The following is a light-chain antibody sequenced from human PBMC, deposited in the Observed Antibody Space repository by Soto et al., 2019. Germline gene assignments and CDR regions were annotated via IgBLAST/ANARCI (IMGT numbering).Light chain of an antibody. J-gene: IGLJ3*02. Sequence: QSALTQPPSASGSPGQAVAISCTGTSSDVGGYNYVSWYQQHPGKAPKLVIYEVTKRPSGVPDRFSGSKSGNTASLAVSGLQADDEADYYCCSYGGSDNWVFGGGTKLPVL. CDR3: CSYGGSDNWV. CDR1: SSDVGGYNY. V-gene: IGLV2-8*01. CDR2: EVT.